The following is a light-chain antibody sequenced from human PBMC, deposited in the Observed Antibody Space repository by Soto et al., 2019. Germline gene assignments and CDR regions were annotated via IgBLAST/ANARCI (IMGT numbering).Light chain of an antibody. Sequence: DIELTQSPVTLSLYPGEGDSLXCRASQSVSSYFDWYQQSTGEAHRHLIYGESTRATGIHARFSGSGSRTQFTLTNSSLQAVDVAVYYSQQYYTTPLSFGGGTKV. J-gene: IGKJ4*01. CDR2: GES. V-gene: IGKV3-15*01. CDR3: QQYYTTPLS. CDR1: QSVSSY.